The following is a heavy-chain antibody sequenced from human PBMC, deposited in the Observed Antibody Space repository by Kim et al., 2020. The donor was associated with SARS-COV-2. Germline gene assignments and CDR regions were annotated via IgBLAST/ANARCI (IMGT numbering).Heavy chain of an antibody. CDR2: INPNTGNS. CDR1: GYTFPHYA. J-gene: IGHJ6*02. CDR3: ARKNPVNWYAIDV. Sequence: ASVKVSCKASGYTFPHYAINWVRQAPAQGPEWVGWINPNTGNSMYSQAFTGRSVFSLDTSVSTAYLHISSLQAEDTAVDFCARKNPVNWYAIDVWGQGTTVIVSS. V-gene: IGHV7-4-1*02. D-gene: IGHD1-1*01.